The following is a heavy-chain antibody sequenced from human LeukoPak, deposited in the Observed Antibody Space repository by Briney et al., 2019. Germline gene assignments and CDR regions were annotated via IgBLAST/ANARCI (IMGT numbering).Heavy chain of an antibody. CDR3: ARSWFDP. V-gene: IGHV4-39*07. J-gene: IGHJ5*02. CDR2: TYYSGST. Sequence: PSETLSLTCTVSGGSISSSSYYWGWIRQPPGKGLEWIGSTYYSGSTYYNPSLKSRVTISVDTSKNQFSLKLSSVTAADTAVYYCARSWFDPWGQGTLVTVSS. CDR1: GGSISSSSYY.